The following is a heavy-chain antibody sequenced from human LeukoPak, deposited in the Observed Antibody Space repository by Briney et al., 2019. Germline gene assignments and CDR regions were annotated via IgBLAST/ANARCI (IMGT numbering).Heavy chain of an antibody. V-gene: IGHV3-7*03. D-gene: IGHD3-3*01. CDR2: IKPDGSQT. CDR1: GFTFSSYS. CDR3: VRSIDA. J-gene: IGHJ5*02. Sequence: PGGSLRLSCAASGFTFSSYSMNWVRQAPGKGLEWVGNIKPDGSQTYYVDSVKGRFTISRDNAKNSVSHQLNSLRAEDTAVYFCVRSIDAWGQGTLVTVSS.